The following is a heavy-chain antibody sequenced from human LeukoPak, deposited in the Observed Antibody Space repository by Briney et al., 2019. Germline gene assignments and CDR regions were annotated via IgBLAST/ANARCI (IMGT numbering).Heavy chain of an antibody. CDR1: GGSISSNSYY. CDR3: ARDSIVDYYYYYMDV. CDR2: IYYSGST. Sequence: SETLSLTCAVSGGSISSNSYYWGWIRQPPGKGLEWIGSIYYSGSTYYNPSLKSRVTISVDTSKNQFSLKLSSVTAADTAVYYCARDSIVDYYYYYMDVWGKGTTVTVSS. D-gene: IGHD3-22*01. J-gene: IGHJ6*03. V-gene: IGHV4-39*02.